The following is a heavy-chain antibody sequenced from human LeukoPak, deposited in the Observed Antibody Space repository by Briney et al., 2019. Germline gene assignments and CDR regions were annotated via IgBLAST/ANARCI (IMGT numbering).Heavy chain of an antibody. V-gene: IGHV3-23*01. Sequence: GGSLRLFCAASGFTFSSYAMSWVRQAPGKGLGWVSAISGSGGSTYYADSVKGRFTISRDNSKNTLYLQMNSLRAEDTAVYYCAKYHVGLRGGAFDIWGQGTMVTVSS. CDR2: ISGSGGST. CDR1: GFTFSSYA. J-gene: IGHJ3*02. D-gene: IGHD5-12*01. CDR3: AKYHVGLRGGAFDI.